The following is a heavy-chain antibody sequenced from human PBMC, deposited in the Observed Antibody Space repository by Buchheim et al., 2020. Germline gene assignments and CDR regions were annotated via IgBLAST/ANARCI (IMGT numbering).Heavy chain of an antibody. CDR1: GFNFKDYG. CDR2: IWHDGGSK. CDR3: ARDISSSRYDC. V-gene: IGHV3-33*01. D-gene: IGHD6-6*01. Sequence: QVQLVESGGGVVQPGRSLRLSCEASGFNFKDYGMHWVRQAPGKGLEWVALIWHDGGSKYYGDSVKGRFTISRDNSKNMMYLEMNTLRAEDTAVYYCARDISSSRYDCWGQGTL. J-gene: IGHJ4*02.